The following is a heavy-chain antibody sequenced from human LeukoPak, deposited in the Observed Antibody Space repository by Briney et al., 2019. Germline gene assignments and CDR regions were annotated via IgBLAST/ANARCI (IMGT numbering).Heavy chain of an antibody. CDR3: ARVEGEDTAMFY. J-gene: IGHJ4*02. CDR1: CGSISRGDYY. V-gene: IGHV4-30-4*01. Sequence: SLTCTVSCGSISRGDYYWRWIRPPPGEGLEWVGYIYYSGSTYYNPSLKSRVTISVDTSKNQFSLKLSSVTAADTAVYYCARVEGEDTAMFYWGQGTLVTVSS. CDR2: IYYSGST. D-gene: IGHD5-18*01.